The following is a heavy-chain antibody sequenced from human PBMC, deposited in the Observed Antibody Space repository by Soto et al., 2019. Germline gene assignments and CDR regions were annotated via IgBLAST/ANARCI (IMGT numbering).Heavy chain of an antibody. D-gene: IGHD6-19*01. CDR3: ARDRYSSGWYSGLTWFDP. Sequence: GGSLRLSCTASGFTFSTYSMNWVRQAPGKGLEWVSYISSSSRTIYYADSVKGRFTISRDNAKNSLFLQMNSLRAEDTALYYCARDRYSSGWYSGLTWFDPWGQGTLVTVS. CDR2: ISSSSRTI. J-gene: IGHJ5*02. CDR1: GFTFSTYS. V-gene: IGHV3-48*01.